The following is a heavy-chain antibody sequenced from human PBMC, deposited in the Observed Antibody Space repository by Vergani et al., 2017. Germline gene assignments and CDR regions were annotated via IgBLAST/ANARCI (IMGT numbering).Heavy chain of an antibody. J-gene: IGHJ6*03. CDR1: GFTFSSYG. CDR2: IWYDGSNK. CDR3: ARDEKRGSGSRDTADYYYYYMDV. V-gene: IGHV3-33*01. Sequence: QVQLVESGGGVVQPGRSLRLSCAASGFTFSSYGMHWVRQAPGKGLEWVAVIWYDGSNKYYADSVKGRFTISRDNSKNTLYLQMNSLRAEDTAVYYCARDEKRGSGSRDTADYYYYYMDVWGKGTTVTVSS. D-gene: IGHD3-10*01.